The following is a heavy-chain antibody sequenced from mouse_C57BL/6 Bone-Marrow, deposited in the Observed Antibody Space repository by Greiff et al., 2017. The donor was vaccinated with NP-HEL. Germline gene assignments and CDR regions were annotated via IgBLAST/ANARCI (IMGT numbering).Heavy chain of an antibody. V-gene: IGHV2-9-1*01. J-gene: IGHJ4*01. CDR2: IWTGGGT. CDR1: GFSLTSYA. CDR3: ARLGLRRYYAMDY. D-gene: IGHD2-12*01. Sequence: VKVVESGPGLVAPSQSLSITCTVSGFSLTSYAISWVRQPPGKGLEWLGVIWTGGGTNYNSALKSRLSISKDNSKSQVFLKMNSLQTDDTARYYCARLGLRRYYAMDYWGQGTSVTVSS.